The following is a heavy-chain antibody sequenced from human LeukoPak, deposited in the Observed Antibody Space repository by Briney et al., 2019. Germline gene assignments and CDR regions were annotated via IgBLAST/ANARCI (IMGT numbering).Heavy chain of an antibody. D-gene: IGHD6-13*01. J-gene: IGHJ6*02. V-gene: IGHV4-59*08. CDR1: GGSISGYY. Sequence: SETLSLTCTVSGGSISGYYWSWIRQPPGRGLEWIGFVYYSGSTSYNPSLKSRVTISVDTSKNQFSLKLSSVTAADTAVYYCARLSWGLAAVSTASSMDVWGQGTTVTVSS. CDR2: VYYSGST. CDR3: ARLSWGLAAVSTASSMDV.